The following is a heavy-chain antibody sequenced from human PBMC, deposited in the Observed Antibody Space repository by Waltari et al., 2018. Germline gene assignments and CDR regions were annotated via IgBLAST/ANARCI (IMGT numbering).Heavy chain of an antibody. D-gene: IGHD3-10*01. CDR2: IYWNDDK. Sequence: QITLKESGLMLVKPTQTLTLTCTFSGFSLSTSGVGVGWIRQPPGKALEWLALIYWNDDKRYSPSLKSRLTITKDTSKNQVVLTMTNMDPVDTATYYCVPLNYGIIGYGMDVWGQGTTVTVSS. CDR1: GFSLSTSGVG. J-gene: IGHJ6*02. CDR3: VPLNYGIIGYGMDV. V-gene: IGHV2-5*01.